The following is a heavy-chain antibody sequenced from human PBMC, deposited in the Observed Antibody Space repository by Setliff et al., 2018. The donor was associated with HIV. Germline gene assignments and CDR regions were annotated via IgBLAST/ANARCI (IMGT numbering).Heavy chain of an antibody. CDR1: GFTFSSYS. D-gene: IGHD3-10*01. CDR3: VRDLLWAFDM. J-gene: IGHJ3*02. CDR2: ISSGSSYI. V-gene: IGHV3-21*06. Sequence: GSLRLSCTASGFTFSSYSMNWVRQAPGKGLEWVSSISSGSSYIYYPDSVKGRFSISRDTAKNSLYLQMNSLRPEDTALYYCVRDLLWAFDMWGPGTMVTVSS.